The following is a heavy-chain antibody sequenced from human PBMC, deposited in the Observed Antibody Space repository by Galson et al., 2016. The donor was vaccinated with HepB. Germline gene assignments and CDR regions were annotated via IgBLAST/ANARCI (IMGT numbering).Heavy chain of an antibody. V-gene: IGHV1-24*01. CDR1: GYTLSELS. CDR3: AKKGYYQSGIYHFES. CDR2: FDPEDGET. D-gene: IGHD3-10*01. Sequence: SVKVSCKVSGYTLSELSMHWVRQAPGKGLEWMGGFDPEDGETIYTRKFQGRVTMTEDTSTDTAYMELSSLTSGDTATYYCAKKGYYQSGIYHFESWGQGARFTVSS. J-gene: IGHJ4*02.